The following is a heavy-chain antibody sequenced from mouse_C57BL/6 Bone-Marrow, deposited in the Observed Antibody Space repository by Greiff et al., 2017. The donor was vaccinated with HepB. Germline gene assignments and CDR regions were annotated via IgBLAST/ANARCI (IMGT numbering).Heavy chain of an antibody. D-gene: IGHD1-1*01. V-gene: IGHV1-55*01. Sequence: QVQLQQPGAELVKPGASVKMSCKASGYTFTSYWITWVKQRPGQGLEWIGDIYPGSGSTNYNEKFKSKATLTVDTSSSTAYMQLSSLTSEDSAVYYCARGNYGSSYSWFAYWGQETLVTVSA. CDR1: GYTFTSYW. CDR2: IYPGSGST. J-gene: IGHJ3*01. CDR3: ARGNYGSSYSWFAY.